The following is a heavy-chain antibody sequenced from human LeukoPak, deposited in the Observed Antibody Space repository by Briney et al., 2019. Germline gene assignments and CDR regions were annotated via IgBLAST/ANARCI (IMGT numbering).Heavy chain of an antibody. D-gene: IGHD3-10*01. CDR2: IYSGGST. J-gene: IGHJ6*02. CDR3: ARGAFAGTGRVRGLYGMDV. V-gene: IGHV3-53*01. CDR1: GFTVSSNY. Sequence: GGSLRLSCAASGFTVSSNYMSWVRQAPGKGLEWVSVIYSGGSTYYADSVKGRFTISRDNSKNTLYLQMNSLRAEDTAVYYCARGAFAGTGRVRGLYGMDVWGQGTTVTVSS.